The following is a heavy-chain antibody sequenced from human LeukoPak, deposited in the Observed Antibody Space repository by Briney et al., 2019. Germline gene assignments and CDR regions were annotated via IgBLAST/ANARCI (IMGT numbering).Heavy chain of an antibody. V-gene: IGHV3-21*01. CDR2: ISSSSSYI. CDR3: ARVALGYCSSTSCRKYYYYYMDV. Sequence: PGGSLRLSCAASGFTFSSYSMNWVRQAPGKGLEWVSSISSSSSYIYYADSVKGRFTISRDNAKNSLYLQMNSLRAEDTAVYYCARVALGYCSSTSCRKYYYYYMDVWGKGTTVTVSS. CDR1: GFTFSSYS. J-gene: IGHJ6*03. D-gene: IGHD2-2*01.